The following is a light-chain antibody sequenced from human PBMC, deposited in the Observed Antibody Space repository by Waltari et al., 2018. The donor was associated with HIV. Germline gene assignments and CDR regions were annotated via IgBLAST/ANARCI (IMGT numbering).Light chain of an antibody. CDR1: KMGETY. CDR2: QDK. J-gene: IGLJ1*01. Sequence: SFELTQPPSLAVSQGQTANISCSGEKMGETYVSWYQQKSGQSPVVVIFQDKRRPSGISERFSGSNSGNTATLTISGTQPIDEADYYCQAWDRTTGVFGTGTKLTVL. V-gene: IGLV3-1*01. CDR3: QAWDRTTGV.